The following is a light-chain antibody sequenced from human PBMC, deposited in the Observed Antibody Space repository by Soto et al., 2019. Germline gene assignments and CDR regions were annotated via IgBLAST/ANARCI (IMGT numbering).Light chain of an antibody. CDR3: QQYNNWPPRYT. CDR1: QSISRN. CDR2: AAS. Sequence: EIVMTQSPATLSLSLGERATLSCRASQSISRNLPCYHQRPGQAPRLLIYAASTRSTGIPVRFSGSGSGTDFTLTISGLQSEDFGVYFCQQYNNWPPRYTFGQGTKLEIK. J-gene: IGKJ2*01. V-gene: IGKV3-15*01.